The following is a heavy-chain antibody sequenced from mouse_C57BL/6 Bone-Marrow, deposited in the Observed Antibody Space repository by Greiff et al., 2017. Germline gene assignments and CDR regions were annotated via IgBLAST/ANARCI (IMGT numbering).Heavy chain of an antibody. CDR3: AREGLLGSSGAMDY. D-gene: IGHD1-1*01. CDR1: GYSITSGYY. CDR2: ISYDGSN. Sequence: EVQLVESGPGLVKPSQSLSLTCSVTGYSITSGYYWNWIRQFPGNKLEWMGYISYDGSNNYNPSLKNRISITRDTSKNQFFLKLNSVTTEDTATYYCAREGLLGSSGAMDYWGQGTSVTVSS. J-gene: IGHJ4*01. V-gene: IGHV3-6*01.